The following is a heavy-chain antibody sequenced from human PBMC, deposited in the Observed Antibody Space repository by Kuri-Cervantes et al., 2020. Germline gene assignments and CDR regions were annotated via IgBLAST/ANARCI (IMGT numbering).Heavy chain of an antibody. D-gene: IGHD6-6*01. CDR3: ARGKSRRAVFDY. CDR1: GYTLTELS. CDR2: FDPEDGET. Sequence: ASVKVSCKVSGYTLTELSMHWVRQAPGKGLEWMGGFDPEDGETIYAQNFQGRVTMTEDTSTNTAYMELSSLRSEDTAVYYCARGKSRRAVFDYWGQGALVTVSS. V-gene: IGHV1-24*01. J-gene: IGHJ4*02.